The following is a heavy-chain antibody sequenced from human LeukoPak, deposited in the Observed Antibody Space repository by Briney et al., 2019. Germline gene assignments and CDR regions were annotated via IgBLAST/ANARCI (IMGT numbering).Heavy chain of an antibody. CDR2: INPNSGGT. Sequence: ASVKVSCKASGYTFTSYGISWVRQAPGQGLEWMGRINPNSGGTNYAQKFQGRVTMTRDTSISTAYMELSRLGSDDTAVYYCARVSYIYYYYGMDVWGQGTTVTVSS. D-gene: IGHD1-14*01. CDR3: ARVSYIYYYYGMDV. CDR1: GYTFTSYG. J-gene: IGHJ6*02. V-gene: IGHV1-2*06.